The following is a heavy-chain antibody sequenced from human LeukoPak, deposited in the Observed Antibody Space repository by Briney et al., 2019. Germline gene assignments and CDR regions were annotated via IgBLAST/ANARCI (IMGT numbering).Heavy chain of an antibody. CDR3: ASHYSSGHFTYYFDY. J-gene: IGHJ4*02. CDR1: GYSFTTYG. CDR2: ISVYNGHT. Sequence: ASVKVSCKASGYSFTTYGISWVRQAPGQGLEWMGWISVYNGHTNYAQNLQGRVTVTTDTSTSTAYMELRNLRSDDTAVYYCASHYSSGHFTYYFDYWGQGTLVTVSS. D-gene: IGHD6-19*01. V-gene: IGHV1-18*01.